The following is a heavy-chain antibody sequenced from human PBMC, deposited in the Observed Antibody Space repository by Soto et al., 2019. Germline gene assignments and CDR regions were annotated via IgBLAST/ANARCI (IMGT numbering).Heavy chain of an antibody. Sequence: GGSLRLSCAASGFTFSDYWTSWVRQAPGKGLEWVANIKRDGSEKYYVDSVKGRFTISRDNANNSLNLQMNILRVEDTAVYYCARASRRGNTGYTLDYWGQGTLVTVSS. CDR3: ARASRRGNTGYTLDY. CDR1: GFTFSDYW. D-gene: IGHD5-12*01. V-gene: IGHV3-7*01. J-gene: IGHJ4*02. CDR2: IKRDGSEK.